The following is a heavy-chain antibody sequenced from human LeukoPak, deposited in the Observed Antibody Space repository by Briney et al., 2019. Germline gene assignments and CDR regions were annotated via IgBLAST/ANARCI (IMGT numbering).Heavy chain of an antibody. CDR3: ASSPGDPGVAGLFDY. J-gene: IGHJ4*02. Sequence: PGGSLRLSCAASGFMFSSNWMSWVRLAPGKGLEWVAVISYDGSNKYYADSVKGRFTISRDNSKNTLYLQMNSLRAEDTAVYYCASSPGDPGVAGLFDYWGQGTLVTVSS. V-gene: IGHV3-30-3*01. D-gene: IGHD6-19*01. CDR2: ISYDGSNK. CDR1: GFMFSSNW.